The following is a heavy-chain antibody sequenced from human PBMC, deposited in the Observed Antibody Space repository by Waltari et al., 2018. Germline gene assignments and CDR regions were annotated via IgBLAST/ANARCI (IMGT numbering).Heavy chain of an antibody. J-gene: IGHJ4*02. Sequence: QVQLQESGTVLVKPSQTLSLTCTVSGDSISSGTYFWSWIRQPAGKGLEWIGRIHSSGIANYNPSRSRRVTMSVDTSKNQFSLSLTSVTAADTAIYYCAREEGSYGHWGLGTLVTVSS. CDR3: AREEGSYGH. D-gene: IGHD3-16*01. CDR2: IHSSGIA. V-gene: IGHV4-61*02. CDR1: GDSISSGTYF.